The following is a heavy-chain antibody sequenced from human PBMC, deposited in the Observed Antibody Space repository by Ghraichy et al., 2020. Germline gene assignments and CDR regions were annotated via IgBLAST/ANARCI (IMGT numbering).Heavy chain of an antibody. CDR3: TKRGVSYCTNGLCPEYSDY. D-gene: IGHD2-8*01. CDR2: ISGSGSNT. J-gene: IGHJ4*02. V-gene: IGHV3-23*01. Sequence: GSLRLSCVPSGFTFSDYAMSWVRQAPGKGLEWVSAISGSGSNTYHADSVKGRFTISRDNSKNTLYLQMNSLRAEDTAVYYCTKRGVSYCTNGLCPEYSDYWGQGTLVTGSS. CDR1: GFTFSDYA.